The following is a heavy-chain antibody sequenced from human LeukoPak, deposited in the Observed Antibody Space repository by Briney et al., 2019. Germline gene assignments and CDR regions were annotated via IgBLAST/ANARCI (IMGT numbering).Heavy chain of an antibody. CDR2: IYYSGST. CDR1: GGSISSGNYY. D-gene: IGHD6-19*01. J-gene: IGHJ6*02. Sequence: SETLSLTCTVSGGSISSGNYYWNWIRQHPGKGLEWIGYIYYSGSTYYNPSLKSRVTISVDTSKNQFSLELSSVTAADTAVYYCARNRGWYAMDVWGQGTTVTVSS. V-gene: IGHV4-31*03. CDR3: ARNRGWYAMDV.